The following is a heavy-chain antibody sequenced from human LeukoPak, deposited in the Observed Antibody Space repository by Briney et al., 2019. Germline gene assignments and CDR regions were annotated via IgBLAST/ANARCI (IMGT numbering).Heavy chain of an antibody. CDR2: ISSSSSYI. D-gene: IGHD3-22*01. J-gene: IGHJ4*02. CDR1: GFTFSSYT. V-gene: IGHV3-21*04. CDR3: ARVVDYYDGTGSYTPTYYFDY. Sequence: GGSLRLSCAASGFTFSSYTMNWVRQAPGKGLEWVSSISSSSSYIYYADSVKGRFTISRDNAKNSLYLQMNSLRAEDTALYYCARVVDYYDGTGSYTPTYYFDYWGQGILVTVSS.